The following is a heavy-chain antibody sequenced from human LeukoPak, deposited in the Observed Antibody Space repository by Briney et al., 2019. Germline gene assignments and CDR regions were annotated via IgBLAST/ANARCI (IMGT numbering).Heavy chain of an antibody. Sequence: SETLSLTCTVSGGSISSYYWSWVRQPPGKGLEWIGYIYYSGSTNYNPSLKSRVTISVDTSKNQFSLKLSSVTAADTAVYYCARVPVRVGAFDIWGQGTMVTVSS. J-gene: IGHJ3*02. CDR1: GGSISSYY. CDR2: IYYSGST. V-gene: IGHV4-59*01. D-gene: IGHD6-19*01. CDR3: ARVPVRVGAFDI.